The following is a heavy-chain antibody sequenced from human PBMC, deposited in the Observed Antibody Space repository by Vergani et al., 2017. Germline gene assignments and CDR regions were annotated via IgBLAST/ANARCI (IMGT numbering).Heavy chain of an antibody. D-gene: IGHD6-19*01. CDR1: GFTFSSHG. Sequence: QVQLVESGGGVVQPGRSLRLSCAASGFTFSSHGMHWVRQAPGKGLEWVAVIWYDGSNKYYADSVKGRFTISRDNSKNTLYLQMNSLRAEDTAVYYCARDDPPEGAVAGTLDYWGQGTLVTVSS. CDR2: IWYDGSNK. V-gene: IGHV3-33*01. J-gene: IGHJ4*02. CDR3: ARDDPPEGAVAGTLDY.